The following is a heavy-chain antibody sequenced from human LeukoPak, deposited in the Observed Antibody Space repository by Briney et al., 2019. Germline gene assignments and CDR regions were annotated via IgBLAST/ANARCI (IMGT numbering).Heavy chain of an antibody. CDR1: GFTFSDYY. D-gene: IGHD6-13*01. J-gene: IGHJ6*03. CDR2: ISSSGSTI. V-gene: IGHV3-11*01. Sequence: GGSLTLSCAASGFTFSDYYMSWIRQAPGKGLEWVSYISSSGSTIYYAESVKGRFTISRENAKNSLYLQMNSLRAADTAVYYCAREESLRIAAADYYYYYMDVWGKGTTVTVSS. CDR3: AREESLRIAAADYYYYYMDV.